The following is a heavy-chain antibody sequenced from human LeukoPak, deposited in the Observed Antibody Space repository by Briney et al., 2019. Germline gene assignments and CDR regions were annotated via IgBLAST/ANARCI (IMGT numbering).Heavy chain of an antibody. CDR1: GFTFSSYS. CDR3: AKDVMHYGSGRPYYMDV. CDR2: ISSSSYI. V-gene: IGHV3-21*01. D-gene: IGHD3-10*01. Sequence: GGSLRLSCAASGFTFSSYSMNWVRQAPGKGLEWVSSISSSSYIYYADSVKGRFTISRDNSKNMLYLQMNSLRAEDTAVYYCAKDVMHYGSGRPYYMDVWGKGTTVTISS. J-gene: IGHJ6*03.